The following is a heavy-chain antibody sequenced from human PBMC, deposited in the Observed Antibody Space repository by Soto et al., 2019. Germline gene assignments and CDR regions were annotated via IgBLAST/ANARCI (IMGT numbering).Heavy chain of an antibody. Sequence: QVQLVESGGGVVQPGRSVRLSCEGTGFTFSSYGMHWVRQVPGKGPEWVAFISYDGSNIEYGASVKGRFTISRDNSKNTLYLQMNSLRNEDRAVYYCAKNFSPGGRSGWYSLDDWGQGTQVSVSS. CDR1: GFTFSSYG. CDR3: AKNFSPGGRSGWYSLDD. J-gene: IGHJ4*02. V-gene: IGHV3-30*18. CDR2: ISYDGSNI. D-gene: IGHD6-19*01.